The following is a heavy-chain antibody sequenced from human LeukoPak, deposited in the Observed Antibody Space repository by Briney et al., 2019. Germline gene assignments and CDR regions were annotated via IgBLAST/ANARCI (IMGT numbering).Heavy chain of an antibody. V-gene: IGHV3-23*01. CDR1: GFTFSTFA. Sequence: GSLRLSCAASGFTFSTFAMIWVRQPPGKGLEWVSSIFPSGAEIHYADSVRDRFTLSRDNSKSTLSLQMNSLRAEDTAIYYCATYREVLLPFESWGQGTLVTVSS. D-gene: IGHD5-18*01. CDR3: ATYREVLLPFES. J-gene: IGHJ4*02. CDR2: IFPSGAEI.